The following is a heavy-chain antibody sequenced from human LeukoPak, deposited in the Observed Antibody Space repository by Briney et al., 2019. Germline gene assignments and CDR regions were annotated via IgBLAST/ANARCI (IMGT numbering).Heavy chain of an antibody. D-gene: IGHD3-22*01. CDR2: INAYNGNT. V-gene: IGHV1-18*01. Sequence: ASVKVSCKASGYTFTSYGISWVGQAPGQGLEWMGWINAYNGNTNYAQKLQGRVTMTTDTSTSTAYMELRSLRSDDTAVYYCARGASYYDSSGYRDYWGQGTLVTVSS. J-gene: IGHJ4*02. CDR3: ARGASYYDSSGYRDY. CDR1: GYTFTSYG.